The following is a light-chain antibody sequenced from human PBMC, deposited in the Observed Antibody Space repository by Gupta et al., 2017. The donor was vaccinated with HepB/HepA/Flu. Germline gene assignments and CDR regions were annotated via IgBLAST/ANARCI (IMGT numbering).Light chain of an antibody. CDR3: RQRNRWCS. CDR1: QSRLDSDDGNTY. J-gene: IGKJ2*04. CDR2: TFS. V-gene: IGKV2-40*01. Sequence: DIVMTQTPLSLPVTPGEPASISCRSSQSRLDSDDGNTYLDWYLQKPGQSPQLMIYTFSERDWGDTDRFSGSGEGNDFTLKSSRGEDEDGGVYYSRQRNRWCSFGQGTKMEIK.